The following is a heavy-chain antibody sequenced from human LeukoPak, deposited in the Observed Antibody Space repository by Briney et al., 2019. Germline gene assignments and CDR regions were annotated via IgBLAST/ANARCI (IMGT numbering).Heavy chain of an antibody. CDR3: ARVGATVTTIDY. J-gene: IGHJ4*02. D-gene: IGHD4-17*01. CDR1: GYIFTGYY. V-gene: IGHV1-2*02. Sequence: ASVKVSCKASGYIFTGYYMHWVRQAPGQGLEWMGWINPNSGGTNYAQKFQGRVTMTRDTSISTAYMELSRLRSDDTAVYYCARVGATVTTIDYWGQGTLVTVSS. CDR2: INPNSGGT.